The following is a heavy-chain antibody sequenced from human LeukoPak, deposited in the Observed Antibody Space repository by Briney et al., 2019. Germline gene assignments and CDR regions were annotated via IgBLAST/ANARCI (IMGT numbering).Heavy chain of an antibody. D-gene: IGHD3-3*01. CDR1: GGTFSSYA. CDR3: ARDYDFWSGSNHEYGKDV. V-gene: IGHV1-69*01. Sequence: GSSVKVSCKASGGTFSSYAISWVRQAPGQGLEWMGGIIPIFGTANYAQKFQGRVTITADESTSTAYMELSSLRSEDTAVYYCARDYDFWSGSNHEYGKDVWGQGTTVTVSS. CDR2: IIPIFGTA. J-gene: IGHJ6*02.